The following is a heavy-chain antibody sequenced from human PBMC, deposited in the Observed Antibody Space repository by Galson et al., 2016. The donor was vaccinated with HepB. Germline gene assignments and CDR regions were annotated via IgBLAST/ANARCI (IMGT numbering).Heavy chain of an antibody. Sequence: CAISGDSVSSNNAGWYWIRQSPSRGLEWLGRTFYRSNWQNDYAESVKSRKTINPDTSKNQFPLHLSSVTPEDTAVYYCARSYLLGRGFGWWGPGTPVTVSS. D-gene: IGHD3-10*01. V-gene: IGHV6-1*01. CDR3: ARSYLLGRGFGW. J-gene: IGHJ4*02. CDR2: TFYRSNWQN. CDR1: GDSVSSNNAG.